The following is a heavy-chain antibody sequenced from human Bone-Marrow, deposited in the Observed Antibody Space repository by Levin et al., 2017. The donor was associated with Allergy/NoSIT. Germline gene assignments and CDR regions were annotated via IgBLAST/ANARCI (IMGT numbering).Heavy chain of an antibody. Sequence: SQTLSLTCTVSGGSISSYYWSWIRQPPGKGLEWIGYIYYSGSTNYNPSLKSRVTISVDTSKNQFSLKLSSVTAADTAVYYCARVAFSGYDSQPPDAFDIWGQGTMVTVSS. D-gene: IGHD5-12*01. CDR2: IYYSGST. V-gene: IGHV4-59*01. J-gene: IGHJ3*02. CDR1: GGSISSYY. CDR3: ARVAFSGYDSQPPDAFDI.